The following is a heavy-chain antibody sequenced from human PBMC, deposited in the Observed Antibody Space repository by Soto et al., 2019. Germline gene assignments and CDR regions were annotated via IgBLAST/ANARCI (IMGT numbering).Heavy chain of an antibody. CDR3: ARASAGALYDF. Sequence: QVQLVQSGAEVRKPGASVNVSCKTSGYIFTNYGVAWVRQAPGQGLELVAWISGYNGYPKHTQKFQGRVTVTTDTTTRTGYMELRNVRSDDTAVYYGARASAGALYDFWGQGTRVTVSS. V-gene: IGHV1-18*01. D-gene: IGHD6-13*01. CDR1: GYIFTNYG. J-gene: IGHJ4*02. CDR2: ISGYNGYP.